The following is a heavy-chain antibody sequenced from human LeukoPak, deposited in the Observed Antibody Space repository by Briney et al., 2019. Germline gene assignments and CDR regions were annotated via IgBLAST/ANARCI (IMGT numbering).Heavy chain of an antibody. Sequence: GTSLRLSCAASGFTFSTYAIHWVRQAPGKGLEWVAVISFDGSNKYYADSVKGRFTISRDNSKNTLYLQMNSLRADDTAVYYCAKEMAPEGYSYGYDYWGQGTLVTVSS. D-gene: IGHD5-18*01. CDR2: ISFDGSNK. J-gene: IGHJ4*02. CDR3: AKEMAPEGYSYGYDY. V-gene: IGHV3-30*04. CDR1: GFTFSTYA.